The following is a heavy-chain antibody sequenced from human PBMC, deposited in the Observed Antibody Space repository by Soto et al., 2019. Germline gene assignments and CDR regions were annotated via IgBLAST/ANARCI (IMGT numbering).Heavy chain of an antibody. J-gene: IGHJ1*01. CDR1: GYTFTNYG. Sequence: QVQIVQSGAEVKKPGASVKVSCKASGYTFTNYGINWVRQAPVQGPEWMGLISGYNGDTNYSQTLQGRVNMTTDTSTSTAYMELRSLRSDDTAVYYCARGGSSWSAEYYQHWGQGTLVIVSS. CDR3: ARGGSSWSAEYYQH. CDR2: ISGYNGDT. D-gene: IGHD6-13*01. V-gene: IGHV1-18*04.